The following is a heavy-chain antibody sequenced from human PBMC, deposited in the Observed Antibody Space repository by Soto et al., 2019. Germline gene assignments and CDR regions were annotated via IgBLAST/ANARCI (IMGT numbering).Heavy chain of an antibody. J-gene: IGHJ4*02. Sequence: QMQLQESGPGLVKPSETLSLTCTVSNGSISTTSYHWVWIRHSPGKGLEWIGTIYYTGSTSYNPSLKSRVTIAVDTSKNQFSLKLASVTAADTAVYYCARHGSFWGQGTLVIVSS. CDR2: IYYTGST. D-gene: IGHD3-16*02. CDR1: NGSISTTSYH. V-gene: IGHV4-39*01. CDR3: ARHGSF.